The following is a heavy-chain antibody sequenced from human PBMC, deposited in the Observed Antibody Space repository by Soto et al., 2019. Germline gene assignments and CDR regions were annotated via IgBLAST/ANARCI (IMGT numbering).Heavy chain of an antibody. V-gene: IGHV3-30*18. CDR2: ISYDGSNK. Sequence: GGSLRLSCAASGFTFSSYGMHWVRQAPGKGLEWVAVISYDGSNKYYADSVKGRFTISRDNSKNTLYLQMNSLRAEDTAVYYCAKDIMVRGVPYYYYYGMDVWGQGTTVTVSS. CDR1: GFTFSSYG. J-gene: IGHJ6*02. D-gene: IGHD3-10*01. CDR3: AKDIMVRGVPYYYYYGMDV.